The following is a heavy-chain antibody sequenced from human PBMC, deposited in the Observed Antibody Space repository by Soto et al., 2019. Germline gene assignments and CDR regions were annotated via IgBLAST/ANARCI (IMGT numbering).Heavy chain of an antibody. CDR2: ISGSGGST. CDR1: GFTFSSYA. V-gene: IGHV3-23*01. CDR3: AKSWNSGWPYYYGMDV. J-gene: IGHJ6*02. Sequence: GGSLRLSCAASGFTFSSYAMSWVRQAPGKGLEWVSAISGSGGSTYYADSVKGRFTISRDNSKNTLYLQMNSLRAEDTAVYYCAKSWNSGWPYYYGMDVWGQGTTVTVSS. D-gene: IGHD6-19*01.